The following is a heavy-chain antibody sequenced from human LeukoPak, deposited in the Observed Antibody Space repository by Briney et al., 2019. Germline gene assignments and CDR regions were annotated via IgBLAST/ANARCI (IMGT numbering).Heavy chain of an antibody. Sequence: SETLSLTXAVSGYSISSGYYWGWIRQPPGKRLEWIGSTYHSGSTYYNPSLKSRFTISVDTSKNQFSLNLSSVTAADTAVYYCASIAARVGFDYWGQGTLVTVSS. V-gene: IGHV4-38-2*01. CDR3: ASIAARVGFDY. D-gene: IGHD6-6*01. CDR1: GYSISSGYY. J-gene: IGHJ4*02. CDR2: TYHSGST.